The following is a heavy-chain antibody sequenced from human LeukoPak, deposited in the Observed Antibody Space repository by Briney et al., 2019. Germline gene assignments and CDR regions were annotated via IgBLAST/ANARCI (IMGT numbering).Heavy chain of an antibody. CDR2: IYYSGST. D-gene: IGHD6-13*01. V-gene: IGHV4-39*01. Sequence: PSETLSLTCTVSGGSISSSSYYWGWIRQPPGKGLEWIGSIYYSGSTYYNPSLKGRVTISVDTSKNQFALKLSSVTAADTAVYYWARHPPYSSSCFDYWGQGALVTVSS. CDR1: GGSISSSSYY. J-gene: IGHJ4*02. CDR3: ARHPPYSSSCFDY.